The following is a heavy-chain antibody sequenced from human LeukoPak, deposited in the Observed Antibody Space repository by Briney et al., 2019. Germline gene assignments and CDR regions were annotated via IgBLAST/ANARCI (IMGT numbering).Heavy chain of an antibody. CDR1: GYTFTGYY. CDR2: INPNSGGA. J-gene: IGHJ3*02. Sequence: ASVKVSCKASGYTFTGYYMHWVRQAPGQGLEWMGWINPNSGGANYAQKFQGRVTMTRDTSISTAYMGLSRLRSDDTAVYYCAGVCSSTSCYTASDAFDIWGQGTMVTVSS. D-gene: IGHD2-2*02. CDR3: AGVCSSTSCYTASDAFDI. V-gene: IGHV1-2*02.